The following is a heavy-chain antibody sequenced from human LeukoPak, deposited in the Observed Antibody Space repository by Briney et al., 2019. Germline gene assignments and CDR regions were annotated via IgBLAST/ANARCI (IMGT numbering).Heavy chain of an antibody. CDR1: GFTFSSYA. CDR3: AKDRRDRIIKQQLVPYY. D-gene: IGHD6-13*01. CDR2: ISGRGGST. J-gene: IGHJ4*02. Sequence: PGGSLRLSCAASGFTFSSYAMSWVRQAPGKGLEWVSAISGRGGSTYYADSVKGRFTISRDNSKNTLYLQMNSLRAEDTAVYYCAKDRRDRIIKQQLVPYYWGQGTLVTVSS. V-gene: IGHV3-23*01.